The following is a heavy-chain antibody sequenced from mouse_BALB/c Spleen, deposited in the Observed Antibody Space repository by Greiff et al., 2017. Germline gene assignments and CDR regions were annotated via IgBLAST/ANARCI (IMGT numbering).Heavy chain of an antibody. CDR1: GFTFSDYY. J-gene: IGHJ2*01. Sequence: DVKLVESGGGLVKPGGSLKLSCAASGFTFSDYYMYWVRQTPEKRLEWVATISDGGSYTYYPESVKGRFTISRDNAKNNLYLQMSSLKSEDTAMYYCARGSPSDYWGQGTALTVSS. CDR2: ISDGGSYT. V-gene: IGHV5-4*02. CDR3: ARGSPSDY.